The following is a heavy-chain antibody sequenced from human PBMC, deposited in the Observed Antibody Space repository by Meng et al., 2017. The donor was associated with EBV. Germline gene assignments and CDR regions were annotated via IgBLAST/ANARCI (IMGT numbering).Heavy chain of an antibody. Sequence: QVQLVQSAAAVKKPGSSVKVSCKTSGGPFRYYAISWVRQAPGQGLEWLGGFLPRLGAPNYAQKFHGRVKITADESTSTHYMDLSSLRSEDTAIYYCASESGRGYTPDYWGQGTLVTVFS. CDR1: GGPFRYYA. J-gene: IGHJ4*02. D-gene: IGHD3-10*01. CDR2: FLPRLGAP. V-gene: IGHV1-69*01. CDR3: ASESGRGYTPDY.